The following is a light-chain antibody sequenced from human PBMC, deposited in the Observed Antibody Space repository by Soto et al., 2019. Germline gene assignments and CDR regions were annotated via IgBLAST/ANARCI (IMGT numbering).Light chain of an antibody. J-gene: IGLJ2*01. CDR1: STDVGGYNY. CDR2: EVS. CDR3: SSYAGSNNVV. Sequence: QSALTQPPSASGSPGQSVTISCXGVSTDVGGYNYVSWYQQHPDKAPKLMIYEVSKRPSGVPDRFSGSKSGNTASLTVSGLQAEDEADYYCSSYAGSNNVVFGGGTKVTVL. V-gene: IGLV2-8*01.